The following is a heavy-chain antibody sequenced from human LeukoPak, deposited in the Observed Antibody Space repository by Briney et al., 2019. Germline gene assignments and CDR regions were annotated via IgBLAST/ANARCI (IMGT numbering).Heavy chain of an antibody. Sequence: SETLSLTCTVSGGSISSYYWSWIRQPAGKGLEWIGRIHTSGSTNYNPSLKSRVTISVDTSKNQFSLKLSSVTAADTAVYYCARETIRVVVVAALDYFDYWGQGTLVTVSS. D-gene: IGHD2-15*01. J-gene: IGHJ4*02. CDR1: GGSISSYY. V-gene: IGHV4-4*07. CDR2: IHTSGST. CDR3: ARETIRVVVVAALDYFDY.